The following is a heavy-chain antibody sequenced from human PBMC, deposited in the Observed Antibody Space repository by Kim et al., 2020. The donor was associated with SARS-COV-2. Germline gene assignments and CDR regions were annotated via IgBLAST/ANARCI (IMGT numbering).Heavy chain of an antibody. Sequence: STYDADSVKSRFNISRDKSKNTLYLQMNSLRAEDTAVYYCARENPGDHSIWGQGTLVTVSS. J-gene: IGHJ4*02. D-gene: IGHD7-27*01. V-gene: IGHV3-53*01. CDR2: ST. CDR3: ARENPGDHSI.